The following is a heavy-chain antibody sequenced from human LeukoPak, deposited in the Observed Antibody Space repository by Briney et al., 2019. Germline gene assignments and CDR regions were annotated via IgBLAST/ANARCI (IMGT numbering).Heavy chain of an antibody. CDR1: GFTFSGYG. J-gene: IGHJ5*02. D-gene: IGHD6-19*01. CDR2: IRNDGSNT. CDR3: AAAYGSDWYRFDP. Sequence: GGALRLSCAASGFTFSGYGMHWVRQAPGKGLEWVAYIRNDGSNTNYADSVMGRFTISRDDSKRTLYLQMNSLTPEDTGVYYCAAAYGSDWYRFDPWGQGTLITVSS. V-gene: IGHV3-30*02.